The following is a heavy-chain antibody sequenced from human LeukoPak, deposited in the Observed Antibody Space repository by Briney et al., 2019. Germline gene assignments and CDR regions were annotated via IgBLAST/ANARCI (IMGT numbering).Heavy chain of an antibody. CDR1: GFTFSSYA. CDR2: ISGSGGST. Sequence: GGSLRLSCAASGFTFSSYAMSWVRQAPGKGLEWVSAISGSGGSTYYADSVKGRFTISRDNSKNTLYLQMNSLRAEDTAVYYCAKAVYQLLPYYYYYYMDVWGKGTTVTVSS. D-gene: IGHD2-2*01. CDR3: AKAVYQLLPYYYYYYMDV. V-gene: IGHV3-23*01. J-gene: IGHJ6*03.